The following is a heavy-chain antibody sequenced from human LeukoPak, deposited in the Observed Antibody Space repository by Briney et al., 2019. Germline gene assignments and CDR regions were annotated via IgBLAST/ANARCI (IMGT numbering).Heavy chain of an antibody. CDR3: ARDLQQLGLYFDY. CDR2: ISWNSGSI. D-gene: IGHD6-13*01. Sequence: GGSLRLSCAASGFTFDDYAMHWVRQAPGKGLEWVSGISWNSGSIGYADSVKGRYTISRDNAKNSLYLQMNSLRAEDTAVYYCARDLQQLGLYFDYWGQGTLVTVSS. CDR1: GFTFDDYA. J-gene: IGHJ4*02. V-gene: IGHV3-9*01.